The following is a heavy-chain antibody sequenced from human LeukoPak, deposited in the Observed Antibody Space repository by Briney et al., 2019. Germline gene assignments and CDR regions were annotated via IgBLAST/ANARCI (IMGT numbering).Heavy chain of an antibody. CDR2: INHSGST. Sequence: SETLSLTCGVYGGSFSGYYWSWTRQPPGRGLEWIGEINHSGSTNYNPPLKSRVTISVDTSKNQFSLRLSSVTAADTAVYYCARWWGFDPWGQGTLVTVSS. CDR3: ARWWGFDP. V-gene: IGHV4-34*01. J-gene: IGHJ5*02. CDR1: GGSFSGYY. D-gene: IGHD2-15*01.